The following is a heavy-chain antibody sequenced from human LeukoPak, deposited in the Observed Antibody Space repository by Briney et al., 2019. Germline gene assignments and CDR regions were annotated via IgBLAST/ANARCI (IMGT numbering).Heavy chain of an antibody. D-gene: IGHD4-11*01. Sequence: GGSLRLSCVVSGFVFTDYRMNWVRQAPGEGLEWVSSISSSGNHIDYADSVKGRFTISRDKAKNSLYLQMDSLRAEDKAVYYCTRAWADYLFDHWGQGTLVTVSS. J-gene: IGHJ4*02. CDR2: ISSSGNHI. V-gene: IGHV3-21*01. CDR1: GFVFTDYR. CDR3: TRAWADYLFDH.